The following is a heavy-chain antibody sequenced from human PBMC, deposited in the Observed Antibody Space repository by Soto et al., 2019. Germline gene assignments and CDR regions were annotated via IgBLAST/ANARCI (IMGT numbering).Heavy chain of an antibody. CDR2: ISAYNGNT. CDR3: ARFLGSSITMIVVVRSDAFDI. V-gene: IGHV1-18*01. CDR1: GYTFTSYG. J-gene: IGHJ3*02. D-gene: IGHD3-22*01. Sequence: ASVKVSCKASGYTFTSYGISWVRQAPGQGLEWMGWISAYNGNTNYAQKLQGRVTMTTDTSTSTAYMELRSLRSDDTAVYYCARFLGSSITMIVVVRSDAFDIWGQGTMVTVSS.